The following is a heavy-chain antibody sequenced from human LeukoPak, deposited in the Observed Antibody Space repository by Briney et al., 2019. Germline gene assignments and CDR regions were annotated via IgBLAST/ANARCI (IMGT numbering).Heavy chain of an antibody. V-gene: IGHV3-48*02. CDR3: ARGDGWFGELSNFDY. D-gene: IGHD3-10*01. CDR1: GFTFSDSN. J-gene: IGHJ4*02. CDR2: ISSDSSAT. Sequence: GGSLRLSCAASGFTFSDSNMNWVRQAPEKGLEWASSISSDSSATYYADSVRGRFTISRDNAKNSLYLHMNSLRDEDTAVYYCARGDGWFGELSNFDYWGQGTLVTVSS.